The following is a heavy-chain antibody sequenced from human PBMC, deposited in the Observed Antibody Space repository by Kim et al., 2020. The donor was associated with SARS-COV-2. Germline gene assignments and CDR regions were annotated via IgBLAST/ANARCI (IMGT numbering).Heavy chain of an antibody. CDR1: GGSISSYY. CDR2: IYYSGST. CDR3: ARRAMTGYYDY. Sequence: SEPLSLTCTVSGGSISSYYWSWIRQPPGKGLEWIGYIYYSGSTNYNPSLKSRVTISVDTSKNQFSLKLSSVTAADTAVYYCARRAMTGYYDYWGQGTLVT. V-gene: IGHV4-59*01. D-gene: IGHD3-9*01. J-gene: IGHJ4*02.